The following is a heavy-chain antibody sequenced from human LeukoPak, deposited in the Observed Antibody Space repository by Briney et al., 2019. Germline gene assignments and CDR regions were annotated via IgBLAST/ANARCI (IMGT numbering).Heavy chain of an antibody. D-gene: IGHD6-13*01. CDR1: GVSINSGGYY. V-gene: IGHV4-31*03. J-gene: IGHJ4*02. CDR3: ARETAAAGQNFDC. CDR2: IYYRGST. Sequence: SETLSLTCTVSGVSINSGGYYWTWIRQHPGKGLEWIGYIYYRGSTYYNPPLKSRVTISVDTSENQFSLKLNSVTAADTAVNYCARETAAAGQNFDCWGQGTLVTVSS.